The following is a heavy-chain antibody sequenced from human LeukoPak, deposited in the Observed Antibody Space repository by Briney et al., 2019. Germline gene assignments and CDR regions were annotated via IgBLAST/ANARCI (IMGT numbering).Heavy chain of an antibody. V-gene: IGHV3-48*01. CDR1: GFTFSSYS. Sequence: GGSLRLSCAASGFTFSSYSMNWVRQAPGKGLEWVSYISSSSSTIYYADSVKGRFTISRDNAKNSLYLQMNSLRAEDTAVYYCARDGLAVAGTAGGYYGMDVWGQGTTVTVSS. J-gene: IGHJ6*02. CDR3: ARDGLAVAGTAGGYYGMDV. D-gene: IGHD6-19*01. CDR2: ISSSSSTI.